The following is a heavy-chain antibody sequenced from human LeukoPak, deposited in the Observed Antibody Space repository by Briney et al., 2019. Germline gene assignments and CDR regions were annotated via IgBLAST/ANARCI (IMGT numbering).Heavy chain of an antibody. CDR1: GFTFSDYY. Sequence: PGGSLRLSCAASGFTFSDYYMSWIRQAPGKGLEWVSYISSSGSTIYYADSVKGRFTISRDNAKNSLYMQINSLRAEDTAVYYCARVSTGSGNDYLDYWGQGTLVTVSS. J-gene: IGHJ4*02. CDR2: ISSSGSTI. D-gene: IGHD2-15*01. CDR3: ARVSTGSGNDYLDY. V-gene: IGHV3-11*04.